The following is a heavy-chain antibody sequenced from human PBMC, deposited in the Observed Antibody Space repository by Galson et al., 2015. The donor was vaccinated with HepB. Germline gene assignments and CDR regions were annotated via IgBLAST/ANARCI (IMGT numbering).Heavy chain of an antibody. CDR3: ARDWGCSGWYSINGMDV. J-gene: IGHJ6*02. CDR2: IKQDGSEK. V-gene: IGHV3-7*03. CDR1: GFSFNSYW. Sequence: SLRLSCAASGFSFNSYWMYWVRQAPGQGLEWVANIKQDGSEKNYMGSVKGRFAISRDNAKQSLYLQMNSLRADDTAVYYCARDWGCSGWYSINGMDVWGQGTTVTVSS. D-gene: IGHD6-19*01.